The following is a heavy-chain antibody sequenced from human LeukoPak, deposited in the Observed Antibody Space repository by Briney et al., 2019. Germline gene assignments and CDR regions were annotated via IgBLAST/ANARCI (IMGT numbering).Heavy chain of an antibody. CDR2: IIQNFGTA. CDR3: ASTGCSTTSCAETYDWFDR. CDR1: GGTFISYA. Sequence: SVKVSSKASGGTFISYAFSWVGQPPGRGGEWMGGIIQNFGTASYAQKFQGRVTITTDASTSTAYMELSSLRSEDTAAYYCASTGCSTTSCAETYDWFDRWGQGTLVTVSS. V-gene: IGHV1-69*05. J-gene: IGHJ5*02. D-gene: IGHD2-2*01.